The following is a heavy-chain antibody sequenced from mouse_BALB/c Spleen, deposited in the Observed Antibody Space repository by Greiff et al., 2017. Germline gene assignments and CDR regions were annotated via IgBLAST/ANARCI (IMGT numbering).Heavy chain of an antibody. Sequence: QVQLQQSGAELVRPGTSVKVSCKASGYAFTNYLIEWVKQRPGQGLEWIGVINPGSGGTNYNEKFKGKATLTADKSSSTAYMQLSSLTSDDSAVYFCARSGLWQGDYWGQGTSVTVSS. CDR2: INPGSGGT. D-gene: IGHD1-1*02. V-gene: IGHV1-54*01. J-gene: IGHJ4*01. CDR1: GYAFTNYL. CDR3: ARSGLWQGDY.